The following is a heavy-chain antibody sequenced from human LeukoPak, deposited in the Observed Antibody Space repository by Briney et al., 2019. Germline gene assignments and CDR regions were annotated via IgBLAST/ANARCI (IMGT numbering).Heavy chain of an antibody. CDR2: ISSSSSYI. Sequence: PGGSLRLSCAASGFTFSSYSMNWVRQAPGKGLEWVSSISSSSSYIYYADSVKGRFTISRDNAKNSLYLQMNSLRAEDTAVHYCARGGDGYNHYFDYWGQGTLVTVSS. CDR3: ARGGDGYNHYFDY. D-gene: IGHD5-24*01. CDR1: GFTFSSYS. V-gene: IGHV3-21*01. J-gene: IGHJ4*02.